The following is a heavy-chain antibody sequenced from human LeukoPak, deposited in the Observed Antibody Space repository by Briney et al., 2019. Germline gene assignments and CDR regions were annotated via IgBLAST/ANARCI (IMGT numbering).Heavy chain of an antibody. D-gene: IGHD6-6*01. J-gene: IGHJ4*02. Sequence: GGSLRLSCAASGFTFSSYSMNWVRQAPGKGLEWVSSISSSSSYIYYADSVKGRFTISRDNAKNSLYLQMNSLRAEDTAVYYCASNKGTARPFDYWGQGTLVTVSS. V-gene: IGHV3-21*01. CDR3: ASNKGTARPFDY. CDR1: GFTFSSYS. CDR2: ISSSSSYI.